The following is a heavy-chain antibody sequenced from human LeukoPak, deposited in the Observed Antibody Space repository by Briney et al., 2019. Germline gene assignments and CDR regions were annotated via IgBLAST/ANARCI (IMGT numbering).Heavy chain of an antibody. CDR3: ARDSASIWYLGY. CDR1: GYTFTGHF. Sequence: GASVKVSCKASGYTFTGHFIHWLRQAPGQGLEWMGWINPNSGGTNYAQKFQGRVTMTRDTSISTAYMELSRLRSDDTAVYYCARDSASIWYLGYWGQGTLVTVSS. V-gene: IGHV1-2*02. D-gene: IGHD6-13*01. J-gene: IGHJ4*02. CDR2: INPNSGGT.